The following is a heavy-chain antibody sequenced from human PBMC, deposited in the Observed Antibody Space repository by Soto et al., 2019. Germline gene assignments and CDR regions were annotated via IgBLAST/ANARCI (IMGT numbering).Heavy chain of an antibody. D-gene: IGHD2-15*01. J-gene: IGHJ4*02. V-gene: IGHV3-11*01. CDR1: AFIISDYY. CDR3: ARVGCSGGSCPLDY. Sequence: QVQLVESGGGLVKPGGSLRLSCAASAFIISDYYMGWIRQAPGKGLEWVSYISGSGTTIYYADSVKGRFTISRDNAKNSLYLQMSSLRAEDTAVYYCARVGCSGGSCPLDYWGQGTLVTVSS. CDR2: ISGSGTTI.